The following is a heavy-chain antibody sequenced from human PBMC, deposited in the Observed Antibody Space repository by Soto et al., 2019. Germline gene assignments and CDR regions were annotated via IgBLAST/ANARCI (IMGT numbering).Heavy chain of an antibody. D-gene: IGHD5-18*01. V-gene: IGHV4-31*03. CDR2: VYYSGST. J-gene: IGHJ4*02. CDR1: GGSISSGVYY. Sequence: SETLSLTCTVSGGSISSGVYYWSWIRHHPGKGLEWIGYVYYSGSTYYNPSLKSRVTISVDTSKNQFSLKLSSVTAADTAVYYCARGRTAMVDYWGQGTLVTVSS. CDR3: ARGRTAMVDY.